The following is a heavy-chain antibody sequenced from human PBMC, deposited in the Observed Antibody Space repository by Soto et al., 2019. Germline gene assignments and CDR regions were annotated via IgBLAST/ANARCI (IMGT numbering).Heavy chain of an antibody. D-gene: IGHD3-22*01. CDR2: IKSKTDGGTI. Sequence: GGSLRLSCAASGFTFSNAWMNWVRQAPGKGLEWVGRIKSKTDGGTIDYAAPVKGRFTISRDVSKNTLYLQMNSLKTEDTAVYYCTRYRGSGYYKSYYYYGMDVWGQGTTVTVSS. CDR3: TRYRGSGYYKSYYYYGMDV. V-gene: IGHV3-15*07. CDR1: GFTFSNAW. J-gene: IGHJ6*02.